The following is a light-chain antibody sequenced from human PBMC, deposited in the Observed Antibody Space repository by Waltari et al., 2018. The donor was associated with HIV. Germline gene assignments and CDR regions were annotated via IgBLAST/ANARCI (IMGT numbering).Light chain of an antibody. J-gene: IGLJ2*01. V-gene: IGLV3-25*03. CDR2: KDR. CDR1: ALPRQY. Sequence: SYELTQLPSVSVSPGPTTRVTCSEDALPRQYPSWYQQKPGQPPVLVIYKDRERPSGVPERLSGPKSGTTGTLTISGVQADDEADHYCQSPDKDDSSHVVFGGGTKLTAL. CDR3: QSPDKDDSSHVV.